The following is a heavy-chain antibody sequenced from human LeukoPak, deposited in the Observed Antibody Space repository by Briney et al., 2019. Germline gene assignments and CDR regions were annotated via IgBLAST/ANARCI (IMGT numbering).Heavy chain of an antibody. D-gene: IGHD1-26*01. CDR2: ISDSGDRT. Sequence: GGPLRLSCVGSGFTFSSYAMTWVRQAPGKGLEWVSGISDSGDRTYYADSVKGRFTISRDNSKNILYLQMNSLTAEDTALYYCVKGGWGATIHIWGQGTMVTVSS. V-gene: IGHV3-23*01. CDR1: GFTFSSYA. J-gene: IGHJ3*02. CDR3: VKGGWGATIHI.